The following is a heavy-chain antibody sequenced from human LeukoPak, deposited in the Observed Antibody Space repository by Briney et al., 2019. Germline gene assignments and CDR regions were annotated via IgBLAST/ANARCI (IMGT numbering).Heavy chain of an antibody. V-gene: IGHV3-30*02. Sequence: PGGSLRLSCAASGFTFSSYGMHWVRQAPGKGLEGVAFIRYDGSNKYYADSVKGRFTISRDNSKNTLYLQMNSLRAEDTAVYYCARTADTYEYYFDYWGQGTLVTVSS. CDR1: GFTFSSYG. J-gene: IGHJ4*02. CDR2: IRYDGSNK. CDR3: ARTADTYEYYFDY. D-gene: IGHD5-18*01.